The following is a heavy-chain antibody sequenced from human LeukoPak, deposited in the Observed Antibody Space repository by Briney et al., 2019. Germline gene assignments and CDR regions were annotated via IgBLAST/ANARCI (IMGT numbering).Heavy chain of an antibody. J-gene: IGHJ4*02. Sequence: GGSLRLSCAASGFTFSSCAMSWVRQAPGKGLEWVSAISGSGGRPYYADSVKGRFTISRDNSKNTLYLQMNSLRAEDTAAYYCARHPEPGYCSSTSCHESYFDYWGQGTLVTVSS. CDR3: ARHPEPGYCSSTSCHESYFDY. V-gene: IGHV3-23*01. CDR2: ISGSGGRP. D-gene: IGHD2-2*01. CDR1: GFTFSSCA.